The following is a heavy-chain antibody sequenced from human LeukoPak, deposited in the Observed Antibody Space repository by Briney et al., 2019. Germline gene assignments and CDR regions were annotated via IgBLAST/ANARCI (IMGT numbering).Heavy chain of an antibody. V-gene: IGHV3-66*01. CDR1: GFTVSSNY. CDR3: ARVGLWLGELHEN. J-gene: IGHJ4*02. CDR2: IYSGGST. Sequence: GGSLRLSCAASGFTVSSNYMSWVRQAPGKGLEWVSVIYSGGSTYYADSVKGRFTISRDNSKNTLYLQMNSLRAEDTAVYYCARVGLWLGELHENWSQGTLVTVSS. D-gene: IGHD3-10*01.